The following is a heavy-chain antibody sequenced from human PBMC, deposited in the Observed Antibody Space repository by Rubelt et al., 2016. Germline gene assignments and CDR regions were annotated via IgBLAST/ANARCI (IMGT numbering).Heavy chain of an antibody. D-gene: IGHD3-22*01. V-gene: IGHV3-53*01. CDR1: GFTVSSNY. CDR3: ATVSQYYFGSGGRRM. J-gene: IGHJ4*02. Sequence: EVQLVESGGGLIQPGGSLRLSCAASGFTVSSNYMSWVRQAPGKGLEWVSVIYSGGSTYYADSGKGRFTISRDTSKNPLYLQMNRLRTEDTAVYYCATVSQYYFGSGGRRMGGQGTLVTVTS. CDR2: IYSGGST.